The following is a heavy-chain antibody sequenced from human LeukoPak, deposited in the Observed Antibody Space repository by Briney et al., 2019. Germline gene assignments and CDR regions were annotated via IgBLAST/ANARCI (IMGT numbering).Heavy chain of an antibody. CDR2: IYTSGST. CDR1: GGSISSGSYY. J-gene: IGHJ4*02. V-gene: IGHV4-61*02. CDR3: ARDRYSSGWYFDY. D-gene: IGHD6-19*01. Sequence: PSQTLSLTCTVSGGSISSGSYYWSWIRQPAGKGLEWIGRIYTSGSTNCNPSLKSRVTISVDTSKNQFSLKLSSVTAADTAVYYCARDRYSSGWYFDYWGQGTLVTVSS.